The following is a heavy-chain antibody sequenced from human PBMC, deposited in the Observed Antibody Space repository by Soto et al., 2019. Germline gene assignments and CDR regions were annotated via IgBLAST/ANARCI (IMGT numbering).Heavy chain of an antibody. Sequence: GASVKVSCKASGYTFTGYYMHWVRQAPGQGLEWMGWINPNSGGTNYAQKFQGWVTMTRDTSISTAYMELSRLRSDDTAVYYCARDLKVGGSSWYWDYYYYGMDVWGQGTTVTVSS. CDR1: GYTFTGYY. J-gene: IGHJ6*02. CDR2: INPNSGGT. CDR3: ARDLKVGGSSWYWDYYYYGMDV. D-gene: IGHD6-13*01. V-gene: IGHV1-2*04.